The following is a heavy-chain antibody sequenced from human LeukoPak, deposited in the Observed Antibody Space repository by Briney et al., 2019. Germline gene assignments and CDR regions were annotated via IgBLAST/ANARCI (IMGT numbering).Heavy chain of an antibody. CDR1: GAPISTGGYY. V-gene: IGHV4-61*08. CDR2: IYYTGSV. J-gene: IGHJ6*02. Sequence: PSETLSLTCTFSGAPISTGGYYWTWIRQSPGEGLEWIGYIYYTGSVDYNPSLKGRLVMSLDTSKNLFSLKVSSVTAADTAVYYCARGRSNYYGMDVWGQGTTVTVSS. CDR3: ARGRSNYYGMDV. D-gene: IGHD1-26*01.